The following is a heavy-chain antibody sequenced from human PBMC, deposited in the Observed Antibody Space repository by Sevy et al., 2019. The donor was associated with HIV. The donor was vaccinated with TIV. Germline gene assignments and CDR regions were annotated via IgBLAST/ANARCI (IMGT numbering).Heavy chain of an antibody. CDR2: INSDGSST. CDR3: VKSVGVSRGFDY. V-gene: IGHV3-74*01. Sequence: GGSLRLSCAASGFTFSSNWLHWVRQAPGKGLVWVSRINSDGSSTTHADSVKGRFTISRDNAKNTLYLQMNSLRAEDTAVYYCVKSVGVSRGFDYWGQGTLVTVSS. D-gene: IGHD1-26*01. CDR1: GFTFSSNW. J-gene: IGHJ4*02.